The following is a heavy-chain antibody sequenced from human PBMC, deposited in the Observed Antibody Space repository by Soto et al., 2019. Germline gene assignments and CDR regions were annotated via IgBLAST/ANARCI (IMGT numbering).Heavy chain of an antibody. CDR1: GYSISSSNW. V-gene: IGHV4-28*03. CDR3: ARDPKTSGGQHWAFNYFDS. Sequence: SETLSLTCAVSGYSISSSNWWGWIRQPPGKGLEWIGYIYYSGSTYYNPSLKSRVTMSVDTSKNQFSLKLSSVTAADAAVYYCARDPKTSGGQHWAFNYFDSWGQGTLVTVSS. D-gene: IGHD7-27*01. J-gene: IGHJ4*02. CDR2: IYYSGST.